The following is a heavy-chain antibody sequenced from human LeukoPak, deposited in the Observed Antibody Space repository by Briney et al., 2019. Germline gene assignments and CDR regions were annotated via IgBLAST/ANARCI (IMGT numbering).Heavy chain of an antibody. D-gene: IGHD1-7*01. CDR2: INPRDGGT. CDR1: GYIFISSY. Sequence: ASVKVSCKASGYIFISSYMNWVRQAPGQGLEWMGIINPRDGGTSYAQKFQGRVTMARDTSTSTVYMELSSLRSEDTALYFCARDGTYGMDVWGQGTTVTVSS. CDR3: ARDGTYGMDV. V-gene: IGHV1-46*01. J-gene: IGHJ6*02.